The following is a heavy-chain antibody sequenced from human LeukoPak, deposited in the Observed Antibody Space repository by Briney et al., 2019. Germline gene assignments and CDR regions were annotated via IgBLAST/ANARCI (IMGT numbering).Heavy chain of an antibody. V-gene: IGHV4-4*07. CDR1: GGSISSYY. J-gene: IGHJ6*02. CDR2: IYTSGST. D-gene: IGHD2-15*01. Sequence: SETLSLTCTVSGGSISSYYWSWIRQPAGKGLEWIGRIYTSGSTNYNPSLKSRVTMSVDTSKNQFSLKLSSVTAADTAVYYCARDHPLARGYCSGGSCYSDPGYYYYGMDVWGQGTTVTVSS. CDR3: ARDHPLARGYCSGGSCYSDPGYYYYGMDV.